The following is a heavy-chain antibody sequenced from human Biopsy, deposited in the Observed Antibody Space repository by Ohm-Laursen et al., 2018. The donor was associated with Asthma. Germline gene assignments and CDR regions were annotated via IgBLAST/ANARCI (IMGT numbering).Heavy chain of an antibody. CDR3: ARGPELDV. V-gene: IGHV4-39*07. J-gene: IGHJ6*02. CDR2: IYYSGTT. Sequence: SDTLSLTCSLSSGSGGYMRSGNYYWGWIRQPPGKGLEWIGSIYYSGTTYYNPPLKSRVIISIDTYWNRVSLKLTSVTAADTAVYYCARGPELDVWGQGTTVTVSS. CDR1: SGSGGYMRSGNYY.